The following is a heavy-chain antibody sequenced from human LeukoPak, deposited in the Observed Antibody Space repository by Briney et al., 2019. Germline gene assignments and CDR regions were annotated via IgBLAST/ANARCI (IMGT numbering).Heavy chain of an antibody. D-gene: IGHD1-26*01. CDR3: ARSWDMNPADAFDI. V-gene: IGHV4-59*08. J-gene: IGHJ3*02. CDR1: GGSISSYY. Sequence: SETLPLTCTVSGGSISSYYWSWIRQPPGKGLEWIGYIYYSGSTNYNPSLKSRVTISVDTSKNQFSLKLSSVTAADTAVYYCARSWDMNPADAFDIWGQGTMVTVSS. CDR2: IYYSGST.